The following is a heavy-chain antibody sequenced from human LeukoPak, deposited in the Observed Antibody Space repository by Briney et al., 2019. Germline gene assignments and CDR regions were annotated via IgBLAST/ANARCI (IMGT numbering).Heavy chain of an antibody. CDR2: INHSGST. J-gene: IGHJ4*02. Sequence: SETLSLTCAVYGGSFSGYYWSWIRQPPGKGLEWTGEINHSGSTNYNPSLKSRVTISVDTSKNQFSLKLSSVTAADTAVYYCARLPQTPLSTYYYGSGRPGYWGQGTLVTVSS. CDR1: GGSFSGYY. D-gene: IGHD3-10*01. V-gene: IGHV4-34*01. CDR3: ARLPQTPLSTYYYGSGRPGY.